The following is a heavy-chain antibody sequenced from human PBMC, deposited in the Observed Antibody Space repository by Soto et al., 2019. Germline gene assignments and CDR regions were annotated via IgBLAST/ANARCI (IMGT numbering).Heavy chain of an antibody. CDR1: GYSFTSLD. V-gene: IGHV1-8*01. Sequence: QVQLVQSGAEVREPGASVKVSCKASGYSFTSLDINWVRQTAGQGLEWMGWMQPSTGRTGYAQKFHGRVTMTRDTSINTAYMELTTPTADDTAFYYCARGVSAGVDYWGHGTLVTVSS. CDR3: ARGVSAGVDY. D-gene: IGHD1-26*01. CDR2: MQPSTGRT. J-gene: IGHJ4*01.